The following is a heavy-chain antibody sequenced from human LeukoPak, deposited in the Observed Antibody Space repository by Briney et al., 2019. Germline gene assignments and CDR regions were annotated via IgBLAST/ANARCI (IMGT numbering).Heavy chain of an antibody. CDR3: ARDPYGSGFQDY. J-gene: IGHJ4*02. CDR1: GFTFSSYA. Sequence: GGSLRLSCAASGFTFSSYAMHWVRQAPGKGLEWVAVISYDGGNKYYADSVKGRFTISRDNSKNTLYLQMNSLRAEDTAVYYCARDPYGSGFQDYWGQGTLVTASS. V-gene: IGHV3-30*04. D-gene: IGHD3-10*01. CDR2: ISYDGGNK.